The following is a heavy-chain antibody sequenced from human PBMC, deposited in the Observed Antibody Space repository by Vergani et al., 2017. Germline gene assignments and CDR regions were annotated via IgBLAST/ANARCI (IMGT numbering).Heavy chain of an antibody. CDR1: GYTFSNYY. J-gene: IGHJ4*02. V-gene: IGHV1-46*03. CDR3: ARGDYGILTGYRY. Sequence: QVQVVQSGAEVKKSGASVTVSCKTSGYTFSNYYMLWVRQAPGQGLEWMGIINPSGGHTNYAQKFQGRVTMTRDTSTSTVYMELSSLRSEDTAIYYCARGDYGILTGYRYWRQGTLVTVSA. D-gene: IGHD3-9*01. CDR2: INPSGGHT.